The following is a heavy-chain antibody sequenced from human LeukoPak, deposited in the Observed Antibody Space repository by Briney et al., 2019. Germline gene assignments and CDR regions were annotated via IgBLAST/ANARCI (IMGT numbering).Heavy chain of an antibody. CDR3: ARDLGCSGGSCYEGDY. J-gene: IGHJ4*02. V-gene: IGHV4-4*02. CDR1: GVSISSSNW. Sequence: SETLSLTCAGSGVSISSSNWGRWVRQPPGEGLEWIGEIYHSGSTNYNPSLKSRVTISVDKSKNQFSLKLSSVTAADTAVYYCARDLGCSGGSCYEGDYWGQGTLVTVSS. D-gene: IGHD2-15*01. CDR2: IYHSGST.